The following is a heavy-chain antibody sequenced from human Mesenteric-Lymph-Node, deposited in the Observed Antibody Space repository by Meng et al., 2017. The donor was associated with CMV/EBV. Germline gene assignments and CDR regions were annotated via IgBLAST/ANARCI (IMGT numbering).Heavy chain of an antibody. D-gene: IGHD3-3*01. V-gene: IGHV4-39*07. CDR2: IYYSGST. CDR3: AKGVLRFLEWPSTHYYYYGMDV. Sequence: SQTLSLTCTVSGGSITSSSYYWGWIRQPPGKGLEWIGSIYYSGSTHYNPSLKSRVTISVDTSKNQFSLKLSSVSAADTAVYYCAKGVLRFLEWPSTHYYYYGMDVWGQGTTVTVSS. CDR1: GGSITSSSYY. J-gene: IGHJ6*02.